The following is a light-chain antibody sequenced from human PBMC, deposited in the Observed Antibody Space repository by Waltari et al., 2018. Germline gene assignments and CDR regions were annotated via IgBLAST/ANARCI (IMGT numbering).Light chain of an antibody. J-gene: IGKJ1*01. CDR1: RSVSNNY. V-gene: IGKV3-20*01. Sequence: EIVLTPSPGTLSLSPGERATPSCRASRSVSNNYLAWYQQKSGQAPRLLIYLASTRATGIPDRFSGSGSGTDFTLTISRLEPEDFAVYYCQQYGTSPPGTFGQGTKVEIK. CDR3: QQYGTSPPGT. CDR2: LAS.